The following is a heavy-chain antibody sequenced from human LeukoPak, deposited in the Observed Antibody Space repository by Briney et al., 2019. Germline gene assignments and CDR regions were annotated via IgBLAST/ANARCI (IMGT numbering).Heavy chain of an antibody. D-gene: IGHD4-17*01. J-gene: IGHJ6*03. CDR1: GFTFSSYE. V-gene: IGHV3-48*03. CDR2: ISSSGSTI. Sequence: GGSLRLSCAASGFTFSSYEMNWVRQAPGKGLEWVSYISSSGSTIYYADSVKGRFTISRDNAKNSLYLQMNSLRAEDTAVYYCARYGPSDYGDLRNYYYYYYMDVWGKGTTVTVSS. CDR3: ARYGPSDYGDLRNYYYYYYMDV.